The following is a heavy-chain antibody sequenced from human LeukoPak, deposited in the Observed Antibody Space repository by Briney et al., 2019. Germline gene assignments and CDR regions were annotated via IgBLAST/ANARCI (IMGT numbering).Heavy chain of an antibody. Sequence: SETLSLTCAVYGGSFSGYYWSWIRQPPGKGLEWIGEINHSGSTNYNPSLKSRVTISVDTSKNQFSLKLSSVTAADAAVYYCARGLAVDYWGQGTLVTVSS. V-gene: IGHV4-34*01. CDR2: INHSGST. CDR1: GGSFSGYY. J-gene: IGHJ4*02. CDR3: ARGLAVDY.